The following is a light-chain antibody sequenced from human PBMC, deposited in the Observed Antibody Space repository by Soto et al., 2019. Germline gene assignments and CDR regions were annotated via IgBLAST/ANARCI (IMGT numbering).Light chain of an antibody. J-gene: IGLJ1*01. CDR1: SSDVDGYNF. CDR2: DVS. CDR3: ISYISSSIYV. Sequence: QSALTQPASVSGSPGQSITISCTGTSSDVDGYNFVSWYQQHPGKAPKVIIYDVSNRPSGVSNRFSGSKSGNTASLTISGLQAEDEADYYCISYISSSIYVFGTGTKVTVL. V-gene: IGLV2-14*01.